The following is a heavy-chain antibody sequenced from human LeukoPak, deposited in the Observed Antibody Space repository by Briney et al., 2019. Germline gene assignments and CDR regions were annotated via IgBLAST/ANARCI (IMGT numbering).Heavy chain of an antibody. V-gene: IGHV4-61*02. Sequence: SETLSLTCTVSGGSISSGSCYWSWIRQPAGKGLEWIGRIYTSGSTNYNPSLKSRVTISVDTSKNQFSLKLSSVTAADTAVYYCARELLGYCTNGVCYSLDYWGQGTLVTVSS. D-gene: IGHD2-8*01. CDR3: ARELLGYCTNGVCYSLDY. CDR2: IYTSGST. CDR1: GGSISSGSCY. J-gene: IGHJ4*02.